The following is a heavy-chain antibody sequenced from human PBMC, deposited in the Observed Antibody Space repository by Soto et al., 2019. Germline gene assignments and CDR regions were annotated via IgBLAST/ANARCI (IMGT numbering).Heavy chain of an antibody. V-gene: IGHV3-30*18. CDR3: AKADDRYSGYDYNSHFDY. CDR1: GFTFSSYG. CDR2: ISYDGSNK. J-gene: IGHJ4*02. Sequence: GGSLRLSCAASGFTFSSYGMHWVRQAPGKGLEWVAVISYDGSNKYYADSVKGRFTISRDNSKNTLYLQMNSLRAEDTAVYYCAKADDRYSGYDYNSHFDYWGQGTLVTVSS. D-gene: IGHD5-12*01.